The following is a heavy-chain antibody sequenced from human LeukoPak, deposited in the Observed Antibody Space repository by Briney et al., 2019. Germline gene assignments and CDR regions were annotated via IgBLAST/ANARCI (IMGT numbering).Heavy chain of an antibody. V-gene: IGHV1-69*13. CDR1: GGTFSSYA. CDR3: ARVGGYDILTGYYTLDY. Sequence: SVKVSCKASGGTFSSYATSWVRQAPGQGLEWMGGIIPIFGTANYAQKFQGRVTITADESTSTAYMELSSLRSEDTAVYYCARVGGYDILTGYYTLDYWGQGTLVTVSS. J-gene: IGHJ4*02. CDR2: IIPIFGTA. D-gene: IGHD3-9*01.